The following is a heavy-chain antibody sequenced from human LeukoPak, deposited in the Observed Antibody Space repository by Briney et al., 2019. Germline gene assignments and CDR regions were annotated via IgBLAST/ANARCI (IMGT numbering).Heavy chain of an antibody. J-gene: IGHJ6*02. Sequence: SQTLSLTRSISRDSVSTNTATSSSIRQSPSRGLEWLGRTYYRSKWYNDYALSAKSRVTITPDTSKNQLSLQLTSVTPEDTALYFCARVDCDSTAYYPHGMDVWGQGTTVTVSS. V-gene: IGHV6-1*01. D-gene: IGHD3-22*01. CDR1: RDSVSTNTAT. CDR2: TYYRSKWYN. CDR3: ARVDCDSTAYYPHGMDV.